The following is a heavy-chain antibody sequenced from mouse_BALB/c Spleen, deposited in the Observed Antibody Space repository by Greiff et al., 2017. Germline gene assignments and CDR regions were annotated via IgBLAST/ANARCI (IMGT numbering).Heavy chain of an antibody. V-gene: IGHV5-17*02. CDR1: GFTFSSFG. Sequence: EVQLQQSGGGLVQPGGSRKLSCAASGFTFSSFGMHWVRQAPEKGLEWVAYISSGSSTIYYADTVKGRFTISRDNPKNTLFLQMTSLRSEDTAMYYCARDDCYYGYFDYWGQGTTLTVSS. D-gene: IGHD2-3*01. J-gene: IGHJ2*01. CDR3: ARDDCYYGYFDY. CDR2: ISSGSSTI.